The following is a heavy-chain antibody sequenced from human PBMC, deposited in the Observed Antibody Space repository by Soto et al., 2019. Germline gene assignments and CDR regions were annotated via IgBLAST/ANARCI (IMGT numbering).Heavy chain of an antibody. CDR1: GFTFSDSA. CDR3: AKLGVIGEFLSY. J-gene: IGHJ4*02. D-gene: IGHD3-16*01. Sequence: EVQLLESGGGLAQPGGSLRLSCAASGFTFSDSAMSWVRQAPGKWLEWVSGISGSGGGGTTYYADSVKGRFTISRDNSKNTLYLQMNSLRAEDTAVYYCAKLGVIGEFLSYWGQGTLVTVSS. CDR2: ISGSGGGGTT. V-gene: IGHV3-23*01.